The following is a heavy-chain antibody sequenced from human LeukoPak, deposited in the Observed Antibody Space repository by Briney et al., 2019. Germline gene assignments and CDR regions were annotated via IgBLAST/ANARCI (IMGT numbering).Heavy chain of an antibody. J-gene: IGHJ4*02. CDR2: IYTSGST. D-gene: IGHD3-10*01. CDR1: GGSISSYY. Sequence: SETLSLTCTVSGGSISSYYWSWIRQPAGKGLEWIGRIYTSGSTNYNPSLKSRVTMSVDTSKNQFSLKLSSVTAADTAVYYCARRSVKWFGDPYYFDYWGQGTLVTVSS. V-gene: IGHV4-4*07. CDR3: ARRSVKWFGDPYYFDY.